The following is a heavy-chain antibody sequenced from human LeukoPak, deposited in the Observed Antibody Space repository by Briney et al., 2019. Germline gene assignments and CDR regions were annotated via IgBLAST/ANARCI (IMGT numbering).Heavy chain of an antibody. Sequence: SETLSLTCTVSGGPISSYYWSWIRQPPGKGLEWIGYIYYRGSTNYNPSLKSRVTISVDTSKNQFSLKLSSVTAADTAVYYCARQPHAFDNWFDPWGQGTLVTVSS. V-gene: IGHV4-59*01. D-gene: IGHD3-10*01. J-gene: IGHJ5*02. CDR3: ARQPHAFDNWFDP. CDR2: IYYRGST. CDR1: GGPISSYY.